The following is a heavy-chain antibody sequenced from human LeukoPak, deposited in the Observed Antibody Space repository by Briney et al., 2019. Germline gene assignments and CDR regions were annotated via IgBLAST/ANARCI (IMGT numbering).Heavy chain of an antibody. V-gene: IGHV4-34*01. CDR2: INHSGST. J-gene: IGHJ6*03. D-gene: IGHD3-16*01. CDR1: GGSFSGFY. Sequence: SETLSLTCAVYGGSFSGFYWSWIRQPPGKGLEWIGEINHSGSTNYNPSLKSRVTISVDTSRNQFSLKLSSVTAADTAVYYCARRLRFYYYYMDVWGKGTTVTISS. CDR3: ARRLRFYYYYMDV.